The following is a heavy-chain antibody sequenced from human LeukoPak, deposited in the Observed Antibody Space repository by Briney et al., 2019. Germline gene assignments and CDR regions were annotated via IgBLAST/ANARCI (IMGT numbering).Heavy chain of an antibody. D-gene: IGHD3-22*01. CDR2: IYSSGANT. J-gene: IGHJ4*02. Sequence: GASVKVSCKASGFTFTNDDIHWVRQAPGQGLEWMGMIYSSGANTRYAQRFQGRVTMTSDTSTSTVFMELRSLRSEDTAVYYCARVLLQYYDSSGYDVFDSWGQGTLVTVS. V-gene: IGHV1-46*01. CDR1: GFTFTNDD. CDR3: ARVLLQYYDSSGYDVFDS.